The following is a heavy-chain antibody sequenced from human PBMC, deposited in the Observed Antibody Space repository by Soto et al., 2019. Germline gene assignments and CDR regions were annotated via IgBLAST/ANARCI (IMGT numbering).Heavy chain of an antibody. CDR2: ISYDGKRK. V-gene: IGHV3-30*18. D-gene: IGHD6-13*01. CDR3: AKDVGSSSWYENYYYGMDV. CDR1: GLSFHYYG. J-gene: IGHJ6*02. Sequence: ESGGGVVQPERSLRLSCVASGLSFHYYGMHWVRQAPDKGLESVAIISYDGKRKYYADSVKGRFTVSRDNSKNTLFLEMNSLGAEDTAVYYCAKDVGSSSWYENYYYGMDVWGQGTTVTVSS.